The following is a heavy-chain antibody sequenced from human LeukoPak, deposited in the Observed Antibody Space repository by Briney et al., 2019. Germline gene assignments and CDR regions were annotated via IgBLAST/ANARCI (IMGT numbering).Heavy chain of an antibody. V-gene: IGHV4-31*03. CDR2: IYYSGST. Sequence: PSETLSLTCTVSGGSISSGGYYWSWIRQHPGKGLEWIGYIYYSGSTYYNPSLKSRVTISVDTSKNQFSLKLSSVTAADTAMYYCARVARGSGSYGDNWFDPWGQGTLVTVSS. D-gene: IGHD3-10*01. CDR1: GGSISSGGYY. J-gene: IGHJ5*02. CDR3: ARVARGSGSYGDNWFDP.